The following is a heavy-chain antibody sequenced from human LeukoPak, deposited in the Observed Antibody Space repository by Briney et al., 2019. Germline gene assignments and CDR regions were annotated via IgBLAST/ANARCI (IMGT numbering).Heavy chain of an antibody. CDR1: GITLSNYG. CDR2: ISDSGGRT. CDR3: AKRGVVIRVILVGFHKEAYYFDS. J-gene: IGHJ4*02. D-gene: IGHD3-22*01. Sequence: GGSLRLSCAVSGITLSNYGMSWVRQAPGKGLEWVAGISDSGGRTNYADSVKGRFTISRDNPKNTLNLQMNSLRAEDTAVYFCAKRGVVIRVILVGFHKEAYYFDSWGQGALVTVSS. V-gene: IGHV3-23*01.